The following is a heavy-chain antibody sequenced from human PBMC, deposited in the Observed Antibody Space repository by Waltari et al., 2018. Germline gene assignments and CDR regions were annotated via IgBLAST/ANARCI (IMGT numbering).Heavy chain of an antibody. CDR2: IWYDGSAT. J-gene: IGHJ6*02. Sequence: QVQVVESGGGVVQPGTSLRLSCETAGFMFSSPGMHWVRQAPGRGLEWVGVIWYDGSATFYADSVRGRFTISRDNAKNTLYLQMNTLTAEDAGMYYCARDRSFWSGYHAMDVWGQGTSVTVSS. CDR1: GFMFSSPG. V-gene: IGHV3-33*01. CDR3: ARDRSFWSGYHAMDV. D-gene: IGHD3-3*01.